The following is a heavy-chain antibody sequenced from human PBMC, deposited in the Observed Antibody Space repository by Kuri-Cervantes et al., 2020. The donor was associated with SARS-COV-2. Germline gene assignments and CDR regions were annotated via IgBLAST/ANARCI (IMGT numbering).Heavy chain of an antibody. CDR3: ARVPPGIAAAGILDY. V-gene: IGHV1-24*01. Sequence: ASVKVSCKVSGYTLTELSMHWVRQAPGKGLEWMGGFDPEDGETIYAQKFQGRVTMTEDESTSTAYMELSSLRSEDTAVYYCARVPPGIAAAGILDYWGQGTLVTVSS. J-gene: IGHJ4*02. D-gene: IGHD6-13*01. CDR2: FDPEDGET. CDR1: GYTLTELS.